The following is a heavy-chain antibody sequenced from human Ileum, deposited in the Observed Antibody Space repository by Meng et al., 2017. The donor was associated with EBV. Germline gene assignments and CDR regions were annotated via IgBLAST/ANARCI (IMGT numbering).Heavy chain of an antibody. CDR2: IYYSGST. J-gene: IGHJ4*02. Sequence: VHLQEVGPRLVKPSDTLSPTCAAPGYPISSTNWWGWIRQPPGKGLEWIGYIYYSGSTSYNPSPKSRVTMSVDTSKNQFSLNLNSVTAVDTAVYYCARNVPGTSAYYDWGQGTLVTVSS. V-gene: IGHV4-28*01. CDR1: GYPISSTNW. D-gene: IGHD3-22*01. CDR3: ARNVPGTSAYYD.